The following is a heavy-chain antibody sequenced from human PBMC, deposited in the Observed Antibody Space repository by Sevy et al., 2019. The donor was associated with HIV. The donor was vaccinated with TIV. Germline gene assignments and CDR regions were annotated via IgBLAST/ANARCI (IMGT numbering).Heavy chain of an antibody. CDR1: GYGFTGYY. J-gene: IGHJ6*02. Sequence: ASVKVSCRASGYGFTGYYIHWVRQAPGQGLEWMGRINPISGATDDSQKFQGRVTMTRDTSINTAYIDISRLRSDDTAVYYCARAATDFWTGGMDVWGQGTVVTVSS. CDR3: ARAATDFWTGGMDV. CDR2: INPISGAT. D-gene: IGHD3-3*01. V-gene: IGHV1-2*06.